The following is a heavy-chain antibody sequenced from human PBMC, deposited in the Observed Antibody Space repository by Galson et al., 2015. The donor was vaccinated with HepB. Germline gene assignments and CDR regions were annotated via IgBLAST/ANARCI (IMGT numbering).Heavy chain of an antibody. D-gene: IGHD3-22*01. CDR3: ARTSTTYYFDRSGYAPLGAFDI. CDR1: GFSLSNARMG. J-gene: IGHJ3*02. CDR2: IFSSDDK. V-gene: IGHV2-26*01. Sequence: PALVKPTQTLTLTCTVSGFSLSNARMGVSWLRQPPGKALEWLAHIFSSDDKSYSTSLKSRLTLSKDTSQSQVVLTITNMDPVDTATYHCARTSTTYYFDRSGYAPLGAFDIWGQGTMVTVSS.